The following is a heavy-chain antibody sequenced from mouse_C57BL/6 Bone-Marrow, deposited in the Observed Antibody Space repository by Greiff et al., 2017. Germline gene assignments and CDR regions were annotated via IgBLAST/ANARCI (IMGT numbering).Heavy chain of an antibody. CDR2: IHPNSGST. CDR3: ARNGTPHYYGFDY. J-gene: IGHJ2*01. V-gene: IGHV1-64*01. D-gene: IGHD1-2*01. CDR1: GYTFTSYW. Sequence: QVQLQQPGAELVKPGASVKLSCKASGYTFTSYWMHWVKQRPGQGLEWIGMIHPNSGSTNYNEKFKSKATLTVDKSSSTAYMQLSSLTSEDSAVYYCARNGTPHYYGFDYWGQGTTLTVAS.